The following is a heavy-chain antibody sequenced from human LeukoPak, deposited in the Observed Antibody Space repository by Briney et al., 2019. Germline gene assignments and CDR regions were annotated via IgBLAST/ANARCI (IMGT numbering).Heavy chain of an antibody. Sequence: TGGSLRLSCAASGVTSSGSAMHWVRQASGKGLEWVGRIRSKANSYATAYAASVKGRFTISRDDSKNTAYLQMNSLKTEDTAVYYCTRRGRVNDYWGQGTLVTVSS. D-gene: IGHD3-10*01. J-gene: IGHJ4*02. CDR3: TRRGRVNDY. V-gene: IGHV3-73*01. CDR2: IRSKANSYAT. CDR1: GVTSSGSA.